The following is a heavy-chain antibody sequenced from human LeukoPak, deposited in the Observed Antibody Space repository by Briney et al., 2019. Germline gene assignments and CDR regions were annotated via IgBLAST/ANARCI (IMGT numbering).Heavy chain of an antibody. Sequence: GASVKVSCKASGYTFTAYYLHWVRQAPGQGLEWMGWINPNSGGTNYAQKFQGRVTMTRDTSIGTAYMELSRLRSDDTAVYYCARGDDFWSTYGMDVWGKGTTVTVSS. CDR3: ARGDDFWSTYGMDV. V-gene: IGHV1-2*02. CDR2: INPNSGGT. CDR1: GYTFTAYY. D-gene: IGHD3-3*01. J-gene: IGHJ6*03.